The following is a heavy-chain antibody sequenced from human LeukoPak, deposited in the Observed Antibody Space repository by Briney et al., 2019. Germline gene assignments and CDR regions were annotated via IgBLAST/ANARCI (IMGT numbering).Heavy chain of an antibody. CDR2: IWYDGSNK. D-gene: IGHD2-15*01. CDR3: ASGVVVADKLVY. J-gene: IGHJ4*02. V-gene: IGHV3-33*01. CDR1: GFTFSSYN. Sequence: PGGSLRLSCAASGFTFSSYNMHWVRQAPGKGLEWVADIWYDGSNKYYADSVKGRFTISRDNSKNTLYLQMNSLRAEDTAVYYCASGVVVADKLVYWGQGTLVTVSS.